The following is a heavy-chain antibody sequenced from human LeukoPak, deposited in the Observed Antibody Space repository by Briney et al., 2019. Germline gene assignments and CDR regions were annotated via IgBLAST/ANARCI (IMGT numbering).Heavy chain of an antibody. Sequence: DSVKGRFTISRDNAKNSLYLQMNSLRAEDTAAYYCARDRGSFSNYFDYWGQGTLVTVSS. D-gene: IGHD1-26*01. CDR3: ARDRGSFSNYFDY. V-gene: IGHV3-7*01. J-gene: IGHJ4*02.